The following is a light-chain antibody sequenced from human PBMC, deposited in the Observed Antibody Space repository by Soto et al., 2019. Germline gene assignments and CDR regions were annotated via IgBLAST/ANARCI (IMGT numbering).Light chain of an antibody. Sequence: EIVLTQSPGTLSLSPGERATLSCRASQSVSSSSYLAWYQQKPGQAPRLLIYGASSRATGIPDRFSGSGSATDFTLTISRLEPEDFAVYYCQQYSSSPPYTFGQGTKLEIK. J-gene: IGKJ2*01. CDR3: QQYSSSPPYT. CDR1: QSVSSSSY. CDR2: GAS. V-gene: IGKV3-20*01.